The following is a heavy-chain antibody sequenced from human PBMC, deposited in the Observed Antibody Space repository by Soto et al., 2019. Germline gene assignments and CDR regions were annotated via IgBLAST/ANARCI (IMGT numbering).Heavy chain of an antibody. CDR2: IKQDGSDK. D-gene: IGHD5-18*01. V-gene: IGHV3-7*01. Sequence: EVQLVESGGGLVQPGGSLRLPCAASGFTFSTYWMNWVRQAPGKGLEWMANIKQDGSDKYYVGSVKGRFTISRDNTKNSLYLQMNSLRAEDTAVYYCAKGGDSYGYLFDYWGQGILVTVSS. J-gene: IGHJ4*02. CDR1: GFTFSTYW. CDR3: AKGGDSYGYLFDY.